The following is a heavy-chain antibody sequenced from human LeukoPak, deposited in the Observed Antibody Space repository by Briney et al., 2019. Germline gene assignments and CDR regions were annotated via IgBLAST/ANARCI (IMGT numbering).Heavy chain of an antibody. Sequence: SETLSLTCAVYGGSFSGYYWSWIRQPPGKGLEWIGEINHSGSTNYNPSLKSRVTISVDTSKNQFSLKLSSVTAADTAVYYCARNAGATGLSRAADYWGQGTLVTVSS. D-gene: IGHD1-26*01. CDR1: GGSFSGYY. V-gene: IGHV4-34*01. CDR3: ARNAGATGLSRAADY. CDR2: INHSGST. J-gene: IGHJ4*02.